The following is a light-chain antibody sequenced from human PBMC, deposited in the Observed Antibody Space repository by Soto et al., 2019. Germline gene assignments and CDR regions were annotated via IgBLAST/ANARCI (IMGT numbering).Light chain of an antibody. CDR1: YSDVGGYKY. Sequence: QSALTQPRSVSGSPGQSVTISCTGTYSDVGGYKYVSWYQQHPGKAPKLMISDVTERPSGVPDRFSGPKSGNTASLTISGLQAEDEADYYCCSYAGKYTYVFGTGTKVTVL. V-gene: IGLV2-11*01. CDR2: DVT. CDR3: CSYAGKYTYV. J-gene: IGLJ1*01.